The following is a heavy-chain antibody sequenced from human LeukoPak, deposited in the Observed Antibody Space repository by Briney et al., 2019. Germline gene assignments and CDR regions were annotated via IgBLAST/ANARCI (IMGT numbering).Heavy chain of an antibody. CDR2: IYPGDSDT. CDR3: ARPYDSSGYHVVY. Sequence: GESLKISCKGSGYSFTSYWIGWVRQMPGKGLEWMGIIYPGDSDTRYSPSFQGQVTISADKSISTAYLRWSSLKASDTAMYYCARPYDSSGYHVVYWGQGTLVTVSS. CDR1: GYSFTSYW. J-gene: IGHJ4*02. V-gene: IGHV5-51*01. D-gene: IGHD3-22*01.